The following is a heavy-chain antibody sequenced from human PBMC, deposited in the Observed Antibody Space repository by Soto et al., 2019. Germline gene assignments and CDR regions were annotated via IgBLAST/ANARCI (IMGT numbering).Heavy chain of an antibody. CDR2: INPNSGGT. CDR3: ARGVAVAGIGWFDP. D-gene: IGHD6-19*01. Sequence: ASVKVSCKASGYTFTGYYMHWVRQAPGQGLEWMGWINPNSGGTNYAQKFQGWVTMTRDTSISTAYMELSRLRSDDTAVYYCARGVAVAGIGWFDPWGQGTLVTVSS. V-gene: IGHV1-2*04. J-gene: IGHJ5*02. CDR1: GYTFTGYY.